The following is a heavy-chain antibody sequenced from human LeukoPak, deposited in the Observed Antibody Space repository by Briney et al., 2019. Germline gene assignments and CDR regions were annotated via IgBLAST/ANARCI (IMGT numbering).Heavy chain of an antibody. J-gene: IGHJ4*02. CDR1: GGSISSSSYY. Sequence: PSETLSLTCTVSGGSISSSSYYWSWIRQPPGKGLEWIGYIYYSGSTYYNPSLKSRVTISVDTSKNQFSLKLSSVTAADTAVYYCARDQGGADTAMVTGQGYWGQGTLVTVSS. CDR3: ARDQGGADTAMVTGQGY. CDR2: IYYSGST. V-gene: IGHV4-30-4*08. D-gene: IGHD5-18*01.